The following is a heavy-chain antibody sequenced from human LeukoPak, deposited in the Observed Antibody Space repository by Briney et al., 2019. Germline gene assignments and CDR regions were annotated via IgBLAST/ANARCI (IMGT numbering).Heavy chain of an antibody. J-gene: IGHJ4*02. D-gene: IGHD3-10*01. CDR1: GYTFCSYA. CDR3: TNDNRSTMVRGSDY. Sequence: PGGSLRLSCAASGYTFCSYAMIWLRQAPGKGLEWVSAISSSGGSTYYADSVKGRFTISRDNSKNTLYLQMNSLRDEDTAVYYYTNDNRSTMVRGSDYWGQGTLVTVSS. V-gene: IGHV3-23*01. CDR2: ISSSGGST.